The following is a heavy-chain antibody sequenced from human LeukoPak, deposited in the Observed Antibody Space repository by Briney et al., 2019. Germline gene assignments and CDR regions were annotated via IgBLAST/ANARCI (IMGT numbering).Heavy chain of an antibody. CDR2: IYYSGST. CDR1: GGSISSYY. D-gene: IGHD5-18*01. J-gene: IGHJ4*02. Sequence: SETLSLTCTVSGGSISSYYWSWIRQPPGKGLEWIGFIYYSGSTNYNPSLKSRVTISVDTSKNQFSLKLSSVTAADAAVYYCARDRGYSYGPFDYWGQGTLVTVSS. CDR3: ARDRGYSYGPFDY. V-gene: IGHV4-59*01.